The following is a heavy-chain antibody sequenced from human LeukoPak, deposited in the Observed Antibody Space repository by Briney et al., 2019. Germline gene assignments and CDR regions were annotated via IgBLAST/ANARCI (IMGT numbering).Heavy chain of an antibody. CDR1: GYSFTSYW. J-gene: IGHJ5*02. Sequence: GESLKISCKGSGYSFTSYWISWVRQMPGKGLEWMGRIDPSDSYTNYSPSFQGHVTISADKSISTAYLQWSSLKASDTAMCYCARRGYCSSTSCSEYNWFDPWGRGTLVTVSS. D-gene: IGHD2-2*01. V-gene: IGHV5-10-1*01. CDR2: IDPSDSYT. CDR3: ARRGYCSSTSCSEYNWFDP.